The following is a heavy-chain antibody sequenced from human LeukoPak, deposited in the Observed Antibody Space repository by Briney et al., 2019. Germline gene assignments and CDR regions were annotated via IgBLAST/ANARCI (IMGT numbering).Heavy chain of an antibody. Sequence: SVKVSCKASGYTFNKFAMNWVRQAPGQGLEWMGGIIPIFGTANYAQKFQGRVTITADESTSTAYMELSSLRSEDTAVYYCARQGIFDYDRLFDYWGQRTLVTVSS. CDR1: GYTFNKFA. J-gene: IGHJ4*02. D-gene: IGHD3-22*01. V-gene: IGHV1-69*13. CDR3: ARQGIFDYDRLFDY. CDR2: IIPIFGTA.